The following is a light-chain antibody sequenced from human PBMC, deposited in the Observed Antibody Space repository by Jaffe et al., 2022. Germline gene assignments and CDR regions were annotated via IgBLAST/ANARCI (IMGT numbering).Light chain of an antibody. V-gene: IGKV1-33*01. CDR2: DAS. J-gene: IGKJ4*01. CDR1: QDISNY. CDR3: QQYDNLPPPRGPT. Sequence: DIQMTQSPSSLSASVGDRVTITCQASQDISNYLNWYQQKPGKAPKLLIYDASNLETGVPSRFSGSGSGTDFTFTISSLQPEDIATYYCQQYDNLPPPRGPTFGGGTKVEIK.